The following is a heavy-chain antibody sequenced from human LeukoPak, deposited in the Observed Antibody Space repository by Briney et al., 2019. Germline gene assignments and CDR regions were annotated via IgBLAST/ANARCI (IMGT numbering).Heavy chain of an antibody. J-gene: IGHJ4*02. CDR1: GGSISSYY. V-gene: IGHV4-59*01. D-gene: IGHD2-2*01. CDR2: IYYSGST. CDR3: ARAECYSTSCYSMDY. Sequence: PSETLSLTCTVSGGSISSYYWSWIRQPPGKGLEWIGYIYYSGSTHYNPSLKSRVTISVDTSKNQFSLKLSSVTAADTAVYYCARAECYSTSCYSMDYWGQGTLVTVSS.